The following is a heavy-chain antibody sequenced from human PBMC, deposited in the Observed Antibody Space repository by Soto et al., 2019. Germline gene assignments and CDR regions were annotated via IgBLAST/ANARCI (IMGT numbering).Heavy chain of an antibody. CDR3: AIGEQWLDFDY. CDR2: IYYRWSA. J-gene: IGHJ4*02. CDR1: GGSISSYY. V-gene: IGHV4-59*08. Sequence: QVQLQESGPGLVKPSETLSLTCTVSGGSISSYYWSWTRQPPGKGLEWIGYIYYRWSANYNPSLTSRVTKSVDTFKNQFSLKLSSVTAADTVVDYCAIGEQWLDFDYWGQGTLVTVSS. D-gene: IGHD6-19*01.